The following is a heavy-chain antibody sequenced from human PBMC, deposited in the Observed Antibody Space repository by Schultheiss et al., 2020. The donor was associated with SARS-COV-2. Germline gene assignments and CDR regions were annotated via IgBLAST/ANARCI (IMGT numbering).Heavy chain of an antibody. V-gene: IGHV4-34*01. CDR1: GGSFSGYY. CDR2: INHSGST. D-gene: IGHD3-10*01. Sequence: QTLSLTCAVYGGSFSGYYWSWIRQPPGKGLEWIGEINHSGSTNYNPSLKSRVTISVDTSKNQFSLKLSSVTAADTAVYYCARPILTTVGSDAFDIWGQGTMVTVSS. CDR3: ARPILTTVGSDAFDI. J-gene: IGHJ3*02.